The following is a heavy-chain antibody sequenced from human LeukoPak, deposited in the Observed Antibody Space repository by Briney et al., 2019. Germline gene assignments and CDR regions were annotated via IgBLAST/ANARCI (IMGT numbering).Heavy chain of an antibody. Sequence: PGGSLRLSCAASGFTFSRYWMHWVRQAPGKGLVWVSRINSDGRSTNYADSVKGRFTISRDNAKNTLYLQMSSLGAEDTAVYYCARDYDFEDHWGQGTLVTVSS. D-gene: IGHD3-3*01. CDR2: INSDGRST. J-gene: IGHJ4*02. CDR1: GFTFSRYW. V-gene: IGHV3-74*01. CDR3: ARDYDFEDH.